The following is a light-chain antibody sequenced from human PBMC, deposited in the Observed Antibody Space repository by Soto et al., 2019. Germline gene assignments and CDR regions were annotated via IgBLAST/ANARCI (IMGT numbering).Light chain of an antibody. CDR2: DAS. CDR1: QDIYDA. J-gene: IGKJ4*01. CDR3: QHFFSSPQT. V-gene: IGKV1-13*02. Sequence: AIQLTQSPSSLSASVGDRVTITCRASQDIYDALAWYQQKPGKAPNLLIYDASTLQNGVPSRFSGSGSGPEFTLTISSLQPEDFAIYYCQHFFSSPQTFGGGTKVQIK.